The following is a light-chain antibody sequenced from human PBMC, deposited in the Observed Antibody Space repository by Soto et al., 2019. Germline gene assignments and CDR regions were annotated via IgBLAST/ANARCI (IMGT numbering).Light chain of an antibody. V-gene: IGKV3-15*01. J-gene: IGKJ5*01. Sequence: VLTQSPATLSVSPGDSATLSCRASQSVSSDLAWYQQKPGQAPRLLSYVASTRATGIRARFSGSGSGTEFTLTIRSLQSEDFAVYYCKQYNNWPTFGQGTRLDIK. CDR2: VAS. CDR1: QSVSSD. CDR3: KQYNNWPT.